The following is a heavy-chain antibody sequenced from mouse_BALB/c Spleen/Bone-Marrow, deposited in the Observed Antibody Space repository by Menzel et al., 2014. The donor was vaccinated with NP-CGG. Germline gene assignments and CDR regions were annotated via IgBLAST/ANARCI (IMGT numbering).Heavy chain of an antibody. V-gene: IGHV14-3*02. D-gene: IGHD4-1*01. J-gene: IGHJ4*01. Sequence: VQLKESGAELVKPGASVKLSCTASGFNIKDTYMHWVKQRPEQGLEWIGRIDPANGNTKYDPKFQGKATITAGTSSNTAYLQLSSLTSEDTAVYYCARWEYYAMDCWGQGTSVTVSS. CDR1: GFNIKDTY. CDR2: IDPANGNT. CDR3: ARWEYYAMDC.